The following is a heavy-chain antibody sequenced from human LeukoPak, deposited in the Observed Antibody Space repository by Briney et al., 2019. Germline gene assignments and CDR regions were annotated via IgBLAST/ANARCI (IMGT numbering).Heavy chain of an antibody. V-gene: IGHV3-23*01. J-gene: IGHJ4*02. CDR1: GFTFSSYA. D-gene: IGHD6-19*01. Sequence: GGSLRLSCAASGFTFSSYAMNWVRQAPGKGLEWVSSISESGGTTDYADSVMGRFTISRDNSKNTLYLQMNSLRAEDTAVYYCARQWLINGWGQGILVTVSS. CDR2: ISESGGTT. CDR3: ARQWLING.